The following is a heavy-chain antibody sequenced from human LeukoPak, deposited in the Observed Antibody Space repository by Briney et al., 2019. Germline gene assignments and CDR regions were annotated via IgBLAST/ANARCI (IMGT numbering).Heavy chain of an antibody. J-gene: IGHJ4*02. V-gene: IGHV4-39*07. Sequence: SETLSLTCTVSGGSISSSSYYWGWIRQPTGKGLEWIGSIYYSGSTYYNPSLKSRVTISVDTSKNQFSLKLSSVTAADTAVYYCARDTGYSSGWYGTLDYWGQGTLVTVSS. CDR1: GGSISSSSYY. CDR3: ARDTGYSSGWYGTLDY. CDR2: IYYSGST. D-gene: IGHD6-19*01.